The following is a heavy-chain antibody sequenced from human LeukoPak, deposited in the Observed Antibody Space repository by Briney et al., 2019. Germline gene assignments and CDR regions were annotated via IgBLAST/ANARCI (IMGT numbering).Heavy chain of an antibody. J-gene: IGHJ6*02. CDR2: VHYSGSA. V-gene: IGHV4-59*01. CDR1: GGSISTYS. CDR3: ARVSGATITTYYGMDV. D-gene: IGHD5-12*01. Sequence: SSETLSLTCTVSGGSISTYSWTWIRQPPGKGLDWIGHVHYSGSANYNPSLKSRVTISMDTSKNQFSLRLSSVTAVDTAVYYCARVSGATITTYYGMDVWGQGTTVTVS.